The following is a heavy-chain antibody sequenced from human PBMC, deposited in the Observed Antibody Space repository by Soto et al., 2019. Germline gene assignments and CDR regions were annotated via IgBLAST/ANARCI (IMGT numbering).Heavy chain of an antibody. D-gene: IGHD3-9*01. CDR2: IKSKTDGGTT. J-gene: IGHJ6*02. CDR3: TTAGGSNYDILTGSPPYYYYGMDV. V-gene: IGHV3-15*01. CDR1: GFTFSNAW. Sequence: PGGSLRLSCAASGFTFSNAWMSWVRQAPGKGLEWVGRIKSKTDGGTTDYAAPVKGRFTISRDDSKNTLYLQMNSLKTEDTAVYYCTTAGGSNYDILTGSPPYYYYGMDVWGQGTTVTVSS.